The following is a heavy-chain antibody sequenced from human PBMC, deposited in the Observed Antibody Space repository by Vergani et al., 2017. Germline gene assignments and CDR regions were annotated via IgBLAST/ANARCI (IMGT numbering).Heavy chain of an antibody. CDR3: ASVDCGGDCFGDY. CDR1: GGSLSGHY. J-gene: IGHJ4*02. D-gene: IGHD2-21*01. Sequence: QVQLQQCGAGLLKPSEPLYLPCAVYGGSLSGHYCSWIRQPPGKGLEWIGEINHSGSTNYNSSLKRRVTIAVDTSKNQFSLKLSAVTAADTAVYYCASVDCGGDCFGDYWGQGTLVTVSS. CDR2: INHSGST. V-gene: IGHV4-34*01.